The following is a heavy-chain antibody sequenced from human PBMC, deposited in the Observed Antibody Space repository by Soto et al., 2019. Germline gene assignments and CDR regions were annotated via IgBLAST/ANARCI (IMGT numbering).Heavy chain of an antibody. V-gene: IGHV3-7*01. D-gene: IGHD4-17*01. CDR3: ARDWTTGPFDI. CDR2: IKQDGSEK. CDR1: GFTFSSYW. Sequence: GESLKISCAASGFTFSSYWMSWVRQAPGKGLEWVANIKQDGSEKYYVDSVKGRFTISRDNAKNSLYLQMNSLRAEDTAVYYCARDWTTGPFDIWGQGTMVTVSS. J-gene: IGHJ3*02.